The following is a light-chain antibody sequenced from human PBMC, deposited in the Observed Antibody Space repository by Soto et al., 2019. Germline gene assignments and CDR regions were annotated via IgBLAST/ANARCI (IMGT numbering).Light chain of an antibody. CDR1: QSISNW. J-gene: IGKJ5*01. CDR2: DAS. CDR3: QQYGFSLIT. Sequence: DVRMTQSPSTLSASLGDRVAITCRASQSISNWLACYQQKPGKAPKLLIYDASSLESGVPSRFSGSGSGTDFTLTISRLEPEDFAVYYCQQYGFSLITFGQGTRLEIK. V-gene: IGKV1-5*01.